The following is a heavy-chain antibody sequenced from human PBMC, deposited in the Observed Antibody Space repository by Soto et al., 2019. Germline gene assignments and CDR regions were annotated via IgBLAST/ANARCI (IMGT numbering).Heavy chain of an antibody. CDR2: IYYSGNT. J-gene: IGHJ5*02. CDR1: GGSIGTYY. Sequence: SETLSLTCTVSGGSIGTYYWSWIRQPPGKGLEWIGYIYYSGNTYYNPSLKSRVTISVDRSKNQFSLKLSSVTAADTAVYYCARVPSPWGQGTLVTVSS. CDR3: ARVPSP. V-gene: IGHV4-59*12.